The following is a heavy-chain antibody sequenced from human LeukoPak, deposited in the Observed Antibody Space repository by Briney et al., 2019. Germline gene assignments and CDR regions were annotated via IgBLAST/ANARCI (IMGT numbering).Heavy chain of an antibody. Sequence: ASVKVSCKVSGYIFTELSMHWVRQAPGKGLEWMGGFDPEDGETIYAQKFQGRVTMTEDTSTDTAYMELSSLRSEDTAVYYCATVGVYCSGGSCYSELDRFDYWGQGTLVTVSS. V-gene: IGHV1-24*01. CDR2: FDPEDGET. J-gene: IGHJ4*02. CDR1: GYIFTELS. CDR3: ATVGVYCSGGSCYSELDRFDY. D-gene: IGHD2-15*01.